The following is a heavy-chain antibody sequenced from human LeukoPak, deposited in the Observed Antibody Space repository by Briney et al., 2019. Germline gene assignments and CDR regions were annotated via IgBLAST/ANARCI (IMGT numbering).Heavy chain of an antibody. CDR3: AKGRYDDDAFDI. CDR1: GFTVSSNY. D-gene: IGHD5-12*01. V-gene: IGHV3-23*01. Sequence: GGSLRLSCAASGFTVSSNYMSWVRQAPGKGLEWVSAISGSGGSTYYADSVKGRFTISRDNSKNTLYLQMNSLRAEDTAVYYCAKGRYDDDAFDIWGQGTMVTVSS. CDR2: ISGSGGST. J-gene: IGHJ3*02.